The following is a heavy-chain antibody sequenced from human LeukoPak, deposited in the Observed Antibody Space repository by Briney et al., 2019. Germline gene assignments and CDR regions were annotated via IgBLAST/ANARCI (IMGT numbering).Heavy chain of an antibody. V-gene: IGHV1-69*01. Sequence: ASVKVSCKTSGGSLSSNALSWVRQAPAQGLEWMGGIIPMFGTPNYAQKFQGRVTITADESTSTAYMELSSLTFEDTAVYYCARAHGSAPSALDYWGQGTPVTVSS. CDR2: IIPMFGTP. CDR3: ARAHGSAPSALDY. CDR1: GGSLSSNA. J-gene: IGHJ4*02. D-gene: IGHD3-10*01.